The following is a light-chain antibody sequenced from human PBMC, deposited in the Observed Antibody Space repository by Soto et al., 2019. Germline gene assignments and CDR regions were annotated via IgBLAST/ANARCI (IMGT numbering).Light chain of an antibody. J-gene: IGKJ5*01. CDR1: QSVSSSF. V-gene: IGKV3-20*01. CDR3: QQYGSSPRN. CDR2: GAS. Sequence: EIVMTPSTGTLYFSPGERATQTRSASQSVSSSFLAWYQQKVGQAPRLLIYGASCRATGIPDRFSGSGSGTDFTLTISRLEPEDFAVYYCQQYGSSPRNFGQGTRLEIK.